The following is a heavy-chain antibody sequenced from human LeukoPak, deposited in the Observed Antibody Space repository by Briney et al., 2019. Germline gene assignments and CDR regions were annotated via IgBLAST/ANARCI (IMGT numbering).Heavy chain of an antibody. Sequence: SETLSLTCTVSGYSISSVYYWGWIRQPPGKGLEWIGSIYYSGSTYYNPSLKSRVTISVDTSKNQFSLKLSSVTDADTAVYYCARDSYGDQHFDYWGQGTLVTVSS. CDR1: GYSISSVYY. D-gene: IGHD4-17*01. CDR3: ARDSYGDQHFDY. V-gene: IGHV4-38-2*02. J-gene: IGHJ4*02. CDR2: IYYSGST.